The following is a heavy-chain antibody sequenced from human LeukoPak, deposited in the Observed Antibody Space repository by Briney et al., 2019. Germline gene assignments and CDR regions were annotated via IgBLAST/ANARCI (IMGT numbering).Heavy chain of an antibody. D-gene: IGHD2-15*01. CDR3: AKEVLSRVGPSDY. J-gene: IGHJ4*02. CDR2: ISYDGSNK. CDR1: GFTFSSYA. V-gene: IGHV3-30*04. Sequence: PGRSLRLSCAASGFTFSSYAMHWVRQAPGKGLEWVTVISYDGSNKYYTDSVKGRFTISRDNSKNTLYLQTNSLRGEDRAVYYCAKEVLSRVGPSDYWGQGTLVTVSS.